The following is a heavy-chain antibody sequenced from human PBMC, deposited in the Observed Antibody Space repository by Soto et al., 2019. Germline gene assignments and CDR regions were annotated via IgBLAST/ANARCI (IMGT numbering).Heavy chain of an antibody. V-gene: IGHV1-18*01. D-gene: IGHD2-2*01. J-gene: IGHJ5*02. Sequence: QVQLVQSGAEVKKPGASVKVSCKASGYTFTSYGISWGRQAPGQGLEWMGWISAYNGKTNYAQKLQGRVTRTTDTSTSTAYMELRSLRSDDTAVYYCARSRYQLLWKNWFDPWGQGTLVTVSS. CDR3: ARSRYQLLWKNWFDP. CDR2: ISAYNGKT. CDR1: GYTFTSYG.